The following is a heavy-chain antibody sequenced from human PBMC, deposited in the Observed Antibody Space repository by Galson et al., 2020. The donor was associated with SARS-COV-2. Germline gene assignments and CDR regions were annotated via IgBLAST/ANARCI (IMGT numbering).Heavy chain of an antibody. D-gene: IGHD3-9*01. CDR1: GFSLSTSGMC. J-gene: IGHJ4*02. V-gene: IGHV2-70*01. CDR2: IDWDDDK. CDR3: ARMYYDILTGYYAFDY. Sequence: SGPTLVKPTQTLTLTCTFSGFSLSTSGMCVSWIRQPPGKALQWLALIDWDDDKYYSTSLKTRLTISKDTSKNQVVLTMTNMDPVDTATYYCARMYYDILTGYYAFDYWGQGTLVTASS.